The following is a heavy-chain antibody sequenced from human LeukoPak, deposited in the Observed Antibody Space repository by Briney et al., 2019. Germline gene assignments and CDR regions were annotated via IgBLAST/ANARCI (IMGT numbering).Heavy chain of an antibody. Sequence: SETLSLTCAVYGGSFSGYYWSWIRQPPGKGLEWIGEINHSGSTNYNPSLKSRVTISVDTSKNQFPLKLSSVTAADTAVYYCASTYYYDSSGYYYPPGDYWGQGTLVTVSS. V-gene: IGHV4-34*01. CDR3: ASTYYYDSSGYYYPPGDY. CDR1: GGSFSGYY. CDR2: INHSGST. D-gene: IGHD3-22*01. J-gene: IGHJ4*02.